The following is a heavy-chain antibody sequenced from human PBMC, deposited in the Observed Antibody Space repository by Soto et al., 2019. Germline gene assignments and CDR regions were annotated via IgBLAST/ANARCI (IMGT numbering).Heavy chain of an antibody. Sequence: ASVKVSSEASGYARTTFFMHFVLESPSQSSEWMGVINPGYPAGRSTTYAQKFQGRVTMTTDTSTSTVYMELSRLRSDDTAVYYWAREAIVAGARNCMEVSGQGTTVTVYS. CDR2: INPGYPAGRST. CDR3: AREAIVAGARNCMEV. CDR1: GYARTTFF. D-gene: IGHD1-26*01. J-gene: IGHJ6*02. V-gene: IGHV1-46*01.